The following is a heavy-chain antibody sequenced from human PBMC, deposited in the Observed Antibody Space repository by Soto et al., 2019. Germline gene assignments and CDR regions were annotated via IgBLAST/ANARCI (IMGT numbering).Heavy chain of an antibody. CDR2: ISNDGSNK. J-gene: IGHJ4*02. D-gene: IGHD7-27*01. V-gene: IGHV3-30*03. Sequence: GGSPRLSCAACGFTFCDYYMHWVRQAPGKGLEWVAFISNDGSNKYYADSVKGRFTISRDNSKNTLYLQMNSLRAEDTAVYYCARDGDGGLDYWGQGTLVTVSS. CDR3: ARDGDGGLDY. CDR1: GFTFCDYY.